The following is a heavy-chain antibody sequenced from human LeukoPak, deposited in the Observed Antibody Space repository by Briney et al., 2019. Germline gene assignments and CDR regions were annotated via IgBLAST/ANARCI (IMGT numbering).Heavy chain of an antibody. Sequence: GGSLRLSCAASGFAFSSYSMNWVRQAPGKGLEWVSSISSSSSYIYSADSVKGRFTISRDNAKNSLYLQMNSLRAEDTAVYYCARDYNSWPYYFGFWGQGTLVTVSS. CDR2: ISSSSSYI. V-gene: IGHV3-21*01. J-gene: IGHJ4*02. D-gene: IGHD6-13*01. CDR3: ARDYNSWPYYFGF. CDR1: GFAFSSYS.